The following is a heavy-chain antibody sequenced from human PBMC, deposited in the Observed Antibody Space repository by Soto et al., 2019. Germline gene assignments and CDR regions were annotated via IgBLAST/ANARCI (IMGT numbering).Heavy chain of an antibody. CDR3: ARVLAVAGLNYFDY. V-gene: IGHV3-66*01. D-gene: IGHD6-19*01. CDR2: IYSGGST. CDR1: GFTVSSNY. Sequence: EVQLVESGGGLVQPGGSLRLSCAASGFTVSSNYMSWVRQAPGKGLEWVSVIYSGGSTYYADSVKGRFTISRDNSKNTLYLQMNSLRAKDTAVYYCARVLAVAGLNYFDYWGQGTLVTVSS. J-gene: IGHJ4*02.